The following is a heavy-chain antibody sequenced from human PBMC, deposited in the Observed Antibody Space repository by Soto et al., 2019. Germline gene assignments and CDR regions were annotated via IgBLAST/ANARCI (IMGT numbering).Heavy chain of an antibody. V-gene: IGHV5-51*01. CDR1: GYTFTNYW. J-gene: IGHJ6*02. D-gene: IGHD4-17*01. CDR3: ARYPTLTDYFFHGMDV. CDR2: IYPGDSDT. Sequence: LKISCRGSGYTFTNYWIVWVRQIPGKGLEWMGIIYPGDSDTRYSPSFQGQVTISADRSISTAYLQWSSLKASDTGMYYCARYPTLTDYFFHGMDVWGQGTTVTVSS.